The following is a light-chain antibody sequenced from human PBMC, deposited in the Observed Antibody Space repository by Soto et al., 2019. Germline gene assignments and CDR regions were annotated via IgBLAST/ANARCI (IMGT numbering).Light chain of an antibody. J-gene: IGLJ2*01. Sequence: QSALTQTASVSGSPVQSIAISCTGSSSDVGGYNYVSWYQQNSGKAPKLMIYDVTNRPSGVSNCLSGSKSGNTASLTISGLQAEDEAEYYCSSYTSSSTVIFGGGTKLTVL. V-gene: IGLV2-14*01. CDR2: DVT. CDR1: SSDVGGYNY. CDR3: SSYTSSSTVI.